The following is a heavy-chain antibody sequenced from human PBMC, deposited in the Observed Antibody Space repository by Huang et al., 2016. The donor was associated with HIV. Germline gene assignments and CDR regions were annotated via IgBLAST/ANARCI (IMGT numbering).Heavy chain of an antibody. CDR3: ASGASYEIWTPYYSGWHYSMDV. D-gene: IGHD3-9*01. CDR2: ILPKLERA. J-gene: IGHJ6*03. V-gene: IGHV1-69*13. CDR1: GGSFKISG. Sequence: QVHLVQSGAEVKKPGSSVRVSCPASGGSFKISGISWVRQAPGQGLEWLGGILPKLERANYAEKMSDRVTITARESTTTVYMDLTSLRTEDTAVYYCASGASYEIWTPYYSGWHYSMDVWGEGTTVTVSS.